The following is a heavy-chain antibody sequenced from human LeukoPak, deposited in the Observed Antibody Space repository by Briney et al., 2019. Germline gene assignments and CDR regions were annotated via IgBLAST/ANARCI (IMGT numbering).Heavy chain of an antibody. Sequence: SVKVSCKASGGTFSSYAISWVRQAPGQGLEWMGGIIPIFGTANYAQKFQGRVTITTDESTSTAYMELSSLRSEDTAVYYCASGSGSGSYHWFDPWGQGTLVTVSS. CDR2: IIPIFGTA. D-gene: IGHD3-10*01. CDR1: GGTFSSYA. CDR3: ASGSGSGSYHWFDP. J-gene: IGHJ5*02. V-gene: IGHV1-69*05.